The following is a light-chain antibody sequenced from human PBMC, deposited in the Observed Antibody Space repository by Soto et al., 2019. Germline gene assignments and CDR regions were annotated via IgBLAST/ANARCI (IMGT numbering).Light chain of an antibody. CDR2: DAS. CDR3: QQYNNWPLT. Sequence: AIQLTQSPSSLSASVGDRVTITCRASQGISSALAWYQQKPGKAHKLLIYDASSLESGVPSRFSGSGSGTEFTLTISGLQPDDFAVYYCQQYNNWPLTFGQGRRREI. V-gene: IGKV1D-13*01. CDR1: QGISSA. J-gene: IGKJ5*01.